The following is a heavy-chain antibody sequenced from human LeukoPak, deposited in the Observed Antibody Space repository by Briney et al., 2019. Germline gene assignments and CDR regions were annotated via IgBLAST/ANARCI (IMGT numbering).Heavy chain of an antibody. CDR2: IYPGDSDT. CDR1: GYSFTSYW. V-gene: IGHV5-51*01. J-gene: IGHJ4*02. CDR3: ARHVVRGYSYGPGGFDY. Sequence: GESLKISCKGSGYSFTSYWIGWVRQMPGKGLEWMGIIYPGDSDTRYSPSFQGQVTISADKSISTAYLQWSSLKASDTAMYYCARHVVRGYSYGPGGFDYWGQGALVTVSS. D-gene: IGHD5-18*01.